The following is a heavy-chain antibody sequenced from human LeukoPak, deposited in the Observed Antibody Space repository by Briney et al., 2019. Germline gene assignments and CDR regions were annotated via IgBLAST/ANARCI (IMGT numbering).Heavy chain of an antibody. CDR3: AREWRFGELSYFDY. CDR2: IYYSGST. J-gene: IGHJ4*02. CDR1: GGSISSYY. V-gene: IGHV4-59*01. D-gene: IGHD3-10*01. Sequence: PSETLSLTCTVSGGSISSYYWSWIRQPPGKGLEWIGYIYYSGSTNYNPSLKSRVTISVDTSKNQFSLKLSSVTAADTAVYYCAREWRFGELSYFDYWGQGTLVTVS.